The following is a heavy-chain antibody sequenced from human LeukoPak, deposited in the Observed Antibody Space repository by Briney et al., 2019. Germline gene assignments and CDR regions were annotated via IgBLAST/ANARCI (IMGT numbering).Heavy chain of an antibody. CDR1: GFTFSSYE. V-gene: IGHV3-48*03. CDR2: ISSSDSTI. Sequence: GGSLRLSCVASGFTFSSYEMNWVRQAPGKGLEWVSYISSSDSTIYYADSVKGRFTISRDNAKNSLYLQMNSLRAEDTAVYYCAIGIYYFDYWGQGTLVTVSS. D-gene: IGHD1-14*01. CDR3: AIGIYYFDY. J-gene: IGHJ4*02.